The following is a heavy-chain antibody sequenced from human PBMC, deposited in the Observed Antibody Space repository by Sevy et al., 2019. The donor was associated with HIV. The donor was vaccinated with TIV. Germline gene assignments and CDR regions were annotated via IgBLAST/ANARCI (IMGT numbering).Heavy chain of an antibody. V-gene: IGHV3-48*01. J-gene: IGHJ5*02. CDR2: ISSSSSTI. CDR3: ARGQLGWFDT. CDR1: GFTFSSYA. Sequence: GGSLRLSCAASGFTFSSYAMSWVRQAPGKGLEWVSYISSSSSTIYYADSVKGGFTISRDNAKNSLFLQMNSLRAEETAVYFCARGQLGWFDTWGQGTLVTVSS. D-gene: IGHD6-6*01.